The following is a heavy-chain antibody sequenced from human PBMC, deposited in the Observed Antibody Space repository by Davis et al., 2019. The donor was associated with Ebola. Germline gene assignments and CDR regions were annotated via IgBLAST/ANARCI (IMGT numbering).Heavy chain of an antibody. CDR3: AREMAGRSLGPFDY. D-gene: IGHD2-8*01. CDR1: GFTFSNHA. J-gene: IGHJ4*02. V-gene: IGHV3-30-3*01. Sequence: PGGSLRLSCAASGFTFSNHAMHWVRQAPGKGLDWVAVISYDGSNKYYADSVKGRFTISSDNSKNTLYLQINILRVEDTAVYYCAREMAGRSLGPFDYWGQGTLVAVSS. CDR2: ISYDGSNK.